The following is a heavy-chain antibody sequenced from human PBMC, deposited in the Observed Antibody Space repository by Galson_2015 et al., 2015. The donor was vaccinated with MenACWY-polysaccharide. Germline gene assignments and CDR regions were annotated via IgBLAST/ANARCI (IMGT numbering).Heavy chain of an antibody. CDR1: GLTFSSYG. Sequence: SLRLSCAGSGLTFSSYGMGWVRQAPGKGLEWVSGLSPTTGNTYYADSVRGRFTISRDNSKNTLYLQMDSLRAEDTALYYCAKGADHYGSGNYYDYWGQGTQVTVSS. D-gene: IGHD3-10*01. CDR2: LSPTTGNT. CDR3: AKGADHYGSGNYYDY. V-gene: IGHV3-23*01. J-gene: IGHJ4*02.